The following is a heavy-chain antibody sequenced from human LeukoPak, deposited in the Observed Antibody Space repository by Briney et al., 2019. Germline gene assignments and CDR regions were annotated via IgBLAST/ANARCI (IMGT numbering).Heavy chain of an antibody. Sequence: SETLSLTCTVSGGSMSGYYWTWIRHPPGKGLVWIAYNHYSGSTNYNPSLKSRLTISVDTPKNQFSLRLNSVTAAGTAVYYCARLIGNYFPDFWGRGTLVSVSS. CDR1: GGSMSGYY. CDR3: ARLIGNYFPDF. D-gene: IGHD4-11*01. J-gene: IGHJ4*02. CDR2: NHYSGST. V-gene: IGHV4-59*08.